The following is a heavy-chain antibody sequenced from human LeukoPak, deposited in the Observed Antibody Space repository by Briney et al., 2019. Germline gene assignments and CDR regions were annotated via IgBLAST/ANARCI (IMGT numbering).Heavy chain of an antibody. CDR3: ARDFEY. V-gene: IGHV4-4*07. CDR2: TYTSGTT. Sequence: SETLSLTCSVSGGFISSYYWSWIRQPAGKGLEWIGRTYTSGTTNYNPSLKSRLTMSIDTSKNQFSLKLSSVNAADTAVYYCARDFEYWGQGILVTVSS. J-gene: IGHJ4*02. CDR1: GGFISSYY.